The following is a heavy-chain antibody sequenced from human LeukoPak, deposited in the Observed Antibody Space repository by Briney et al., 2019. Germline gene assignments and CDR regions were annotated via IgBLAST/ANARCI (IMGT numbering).Heavy chain of an antibody. CDR1: GYSISSGYY. CDR3: ARQYCTNGVCNMYNWFDP. V-gene: IGHV4-38-2*01. D-gene: IGHD2-8*01. J-gene: IGHJ5*02. Sequence: PSETLSLTCAVSGYSISSGYYWGWIRQPPGKGLEWIGSIYHSGSTYYNPSLKSRVTISVDTSKNQFSLKLSSVTAADAAVYYCARQYCTNGVCNMYNWFDPWGQGTLVTVSS. CDR2: IYHSGST.